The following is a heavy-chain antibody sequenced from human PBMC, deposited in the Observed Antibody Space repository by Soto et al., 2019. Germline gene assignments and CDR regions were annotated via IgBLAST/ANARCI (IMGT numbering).Heavy chain of an antibody. V-gene: IGHV3-23*01. CDR1: GFTFSSYA. Sequence: GGSLRLSCSASGFTFSSYALSWVRPAPGKGLEWVSAISGSGGTTYYADSVKGRFTISRDNSKNALYLQMNSLRAEDTAVYYCARDVSSGWVWGYDYWGQGTLVTVSS. J-gene: IGHJ4*02. D-gene: IGHD6-19*01. CDR3: ARDVSSGWVWGYDY. CDR2: ISGSGGTT.